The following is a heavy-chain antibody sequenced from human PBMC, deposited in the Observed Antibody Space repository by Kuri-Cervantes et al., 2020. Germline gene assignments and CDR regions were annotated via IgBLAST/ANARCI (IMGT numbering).Heavy chain of an antibody. CDR3: ARGWSYHDY. CDR1: GGSISSSSYY. J-gene: IGHJ4*02. CDR2: NYYTGSP. Sequence: SETLSLTCTVSGGSISSSSYYWSWIRQPPGKGLEWIGYNYYTGSPNYNPSLKNRVTISIDTSKRQFSLNLSSVTAADTAVYYCARGWSYHDYWGQGTLVTVSS. V-gene: IGHV4-61*01. D-gene: IGHD6-19*01.